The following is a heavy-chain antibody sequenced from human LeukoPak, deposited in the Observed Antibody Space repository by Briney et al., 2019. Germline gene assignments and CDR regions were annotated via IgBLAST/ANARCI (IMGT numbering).Heavy chain of an antibody. CDR2: MSPDGTQK. J-gene: IGHJ4*02. D-gene: IGHD6-19*01. CDR3: ARYSTAVASTVRLDY. Sequence: GGSLRLSCAASGFTFSSYAMSWVRQAPGKGLEWVATMSPDGTQKYYVDSVEGRFAVSRDNARNSLYLQMNSLRAEDTAVYYCARYSTAVASTVRLDYWGQGTLVTVSS. CDR1: GFTFSSYA. V-gene: IGHV3-7*03.